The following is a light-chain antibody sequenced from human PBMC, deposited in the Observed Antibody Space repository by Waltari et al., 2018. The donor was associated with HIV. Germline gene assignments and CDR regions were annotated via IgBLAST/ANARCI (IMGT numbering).Light chain of an antibody. Sequence: SYEVTQPPSVSVSPGQTASITCSGDSLGEKYTSWYQKRPGQSPVLVIYQDNYRPSGIPDRFSGSNSGNTATLTISGTQSMDEADYYCQAWDSGTVVFGGGTKLTVL. CDR2: QDN. CDR3: QAWDSGTVV. J-gene: IGLJ3*02. V-gene: IGLV3-1*01. CDR1: SLGEKY.